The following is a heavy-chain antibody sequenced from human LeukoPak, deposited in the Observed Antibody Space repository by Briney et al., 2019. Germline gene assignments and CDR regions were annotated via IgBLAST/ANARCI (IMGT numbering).Heavy chain of an antibody. CDR2: ISGSGGST. J-gene: IGHJ4*02. CDR1: GFTFSSYA. CDR3: VKADYDFWSGYFDY. V-gene: IGHV3-23*01. Sequence: GGSLRLSCAASGFTFSSYAMSWVRQAPGKGLEWVSAISGSGGSTYYADSVKGRFTISRDNSKNTLYLQMNSLRAEDTAVYYCVKADYDFWSGYFDYWGQGTLVTVSS. D-gene: IGHD3-3*01.